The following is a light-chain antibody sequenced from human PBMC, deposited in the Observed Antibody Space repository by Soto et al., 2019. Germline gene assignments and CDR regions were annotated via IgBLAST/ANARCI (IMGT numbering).Light chain of an antibody. V-gene: IGKV4-1*01. Sequence: DIVMTQSPDSLAVSLGERATINCKSSQSVLCSSNNQNYLAWYQQKPGQPPKLLIYWTSTRESGVPDRFSGSGSGTDFTLTISSLQAEDVAVYYCQQYYSTPPTFGQGTKVEIK. CDR1: QSVLCSSNNQNY. CDR3: QQYYSTPPT. J-gene: IGKJ1*01. CDR2: WTS.